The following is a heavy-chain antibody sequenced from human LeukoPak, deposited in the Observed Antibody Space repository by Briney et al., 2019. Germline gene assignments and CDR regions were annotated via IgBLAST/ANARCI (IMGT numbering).Heavy chain of an antibody. J-gene: IGHJ4*02. Sequence: GGSLRLSCAASGFTFSSYGMRWVRQAPGKGLERVSSISSSSSYIYYADSVKGRFTISRDNAKNSLYLQMNSLRAEDTAVYYCGTTYYYDSSGYYPPFFDYWGQGTLVTVSS. D-gene: IGHD3-22*01. CDR3: GTTYYYDSSGYYPPFFDY. V-gene: IGHV3-21*01. CDR1: GFTFSSYG. CDR2: ISSSSSYI.